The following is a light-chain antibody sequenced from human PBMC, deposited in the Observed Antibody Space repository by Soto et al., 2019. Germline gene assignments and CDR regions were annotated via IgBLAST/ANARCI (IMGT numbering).Light chain of an antibody. CDR1: SGINVGTYR. CDR3: MIGTTPLWV. CDR2: YKSDSDK. Sequence: QSVLTQPSSLSASPGASASLTCTLRSGINVGTYRVYWYQQKPGSPPQYLLRYKSDSDKQQGSGVPSRFSGSKDASASAGILVISGLQSEEEADYYCMIGTTPLWVFGGGTKVTVL. J-gene: IGLJ3*02. V-gene: IGLV5-45*03.